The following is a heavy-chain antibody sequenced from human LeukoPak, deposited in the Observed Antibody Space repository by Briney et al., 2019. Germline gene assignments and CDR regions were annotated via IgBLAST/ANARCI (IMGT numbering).Heavy chain of an antibody. CDR2: TIPIFGTA. D-gene: IGHD2-8*01. CDR3: ARDFLGYCTNGVCYSPDYYYMDV. V-gene: IGHV1-69*06. Sequence: SVKVSCKASGGTFSSYAISWVRQAPGQGLEWMGGTIPIFGTANYAQKFQGRVTITADKSTSTAYMELSSLRSEDTAVYYCARDFLGYCTNGVCYSPDYYYMDVWGKGTTVTVSS. J-gene: IGHJ6*03. CDR1: GGTFSSYA.